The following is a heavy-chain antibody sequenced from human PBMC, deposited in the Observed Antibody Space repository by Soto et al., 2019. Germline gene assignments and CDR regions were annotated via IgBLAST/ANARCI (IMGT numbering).Heavy chain of an antibody. CDR2: IIAYDTST. CDR1: GFTFSTYT. V-gene: IGHV3-23*01. Sequence: GGSLRLSCAASGFTFSTYTMNWVRQAPGKGLEWVSAIIAYDTSTYYADSVQGRFTISRDNSKNLLFLQMNSLRAEDTAVYYCAKDHHPDGIWTFDYWGQGTLVTVS. D-gene: IGHD3-9*01. CDR3: AKDHHPDGIWTFDY. J-gene: IGHJ4*02.